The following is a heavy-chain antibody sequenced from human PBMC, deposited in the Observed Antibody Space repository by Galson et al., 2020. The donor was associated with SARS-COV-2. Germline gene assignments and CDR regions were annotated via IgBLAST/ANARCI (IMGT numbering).Heavy chain of an antibody. CDR3: AKLGYDSSGALKTLDY. CDR2: ISYDGKNQ. Sequence: GESLKISCVASGFTFGSYAMHWVRQAPGKGLEWVAHISYDGKNQNYADSVKGRFSISRDNSKNTLYLQVNSLRLEDTAVYYCAKLGYDSSGALKTLDYWGQGTLVTVYS. CDR1: GFTFGSYA. D-gene: IGHD3-22*01. J-gene: IGHJ4*02. V-gene: IGHV3-30*18.